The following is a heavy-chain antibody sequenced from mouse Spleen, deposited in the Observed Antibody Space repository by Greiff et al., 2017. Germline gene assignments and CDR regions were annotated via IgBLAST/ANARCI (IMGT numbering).Heavy chain of an antibody. D-gene: IGHD2-4*01. CDR1: GFTFSSYA. Sequence: EVKLVESGGGLVKLGGSLKLSCAASGFTFSSYAMSWVRQTPEKRLEWVATISSGGGNTYYPDSVKGRFTISRDNAKNTLYLQMSSLKSEDTAMYYCARNYDGFDYWGQGTTLTVSS. CDR2: ISSGGGNT. V-gene: IGHV5-9*04. CDR3: ARNYDGFDY. J-gene: IGHJ2*01.